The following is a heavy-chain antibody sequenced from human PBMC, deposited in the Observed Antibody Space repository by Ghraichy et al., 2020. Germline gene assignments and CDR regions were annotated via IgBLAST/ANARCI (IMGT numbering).Heavy chain of an antibody. CDR2: INHSGST. CDR1: GGSFSGYY. CDR3: VGLFYYGSGNFRAPKKNAFDV. J-gene: IGHJ3*01. Sequence: SQTLSLTCAVYGGSFSGYYWSWIRQPPGKGLEWIGEINHSGSTNYNPSLKSRVTISEDTSKNQFSLKLRSVTAADTALYYCVGLFYYGSGNFRAPKKNAFDVWGQGTMVTVSS. V-gene: IGHV4-34*01. D-gene: IGHD3-10*01.